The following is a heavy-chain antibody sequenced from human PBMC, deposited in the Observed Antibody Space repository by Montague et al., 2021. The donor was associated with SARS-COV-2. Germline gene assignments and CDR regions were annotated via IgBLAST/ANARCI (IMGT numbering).Heavy chain of an antibody. CDR2: ISGSDDTT. V-gene: IGHV3-23*01. J-gene: IGHJ4*02. D-gene: IGHD2-2*01. CDR1: GFTLSSYA. CDR3: AKGFTSWPRGLFDY. Sequence: SLRLSCAASGFTLSSYAMNWVRQAPGKGLEWVSSISGSDDTTYYADSVKGRFTISRDNSKNTLYLQMNSLRVEETAVYYCAKGFTSWPRGLFDYWGQGSLVTVSS.